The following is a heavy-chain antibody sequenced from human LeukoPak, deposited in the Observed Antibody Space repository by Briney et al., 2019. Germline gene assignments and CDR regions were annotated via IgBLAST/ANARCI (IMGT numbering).Heavy chain of an antibody. CDR3: VKGVDTAMYDAFDI. CDR1: GFTFSYYA. V-gene: IGHV3-64D*09. CDR2: ISSNGGST. D-gene: IGHD5-18*01. Sequence: GGSLRLSCSASGFTFSYYAMHWVRQAPGKGLEYVSAISSNGGSTYYADSVKGRFTISRDNPKNTLYLQMSSLRAEDTAVYYCVKGVDTAMYDAFDIWGQGTMVTVSS. J-gene: IGHJ3*02.